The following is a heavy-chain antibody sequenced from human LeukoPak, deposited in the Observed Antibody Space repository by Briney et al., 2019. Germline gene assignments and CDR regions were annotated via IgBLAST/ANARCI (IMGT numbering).Heavy chain of an antibody. D-gene: IGHD6-13*01. CDR2: VYYRGST. V-gene: IGHV4-59*12. CDR3: AREYSSITDY. CDR1: GGSISNYY. J-gene: IGHJ4*02. Sequence: SETLSLTCTVSGGSISNYYWSWIRQPPGKGLEWIGSVYYRGSTNYNPSLKSRVTISVDTSKNQFSLKLSSVTAADTAVYYCAREYSSITDYWGQGTLVTVSS.